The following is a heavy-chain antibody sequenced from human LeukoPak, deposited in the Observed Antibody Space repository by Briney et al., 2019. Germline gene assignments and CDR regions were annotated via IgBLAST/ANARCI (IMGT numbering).Heavy chain of an antibody. CDR2: ISGSGGSS. Sequence: PGGSLRLSCAASGFTVSSNYMIWVRQAPGKGLEWVSGISGSGGSSYLADSVKGRFIISRDNSKNTLYLQMNSLRADDTAVYFCAKDRPTVYSSSWLHFLDSWGQGTLVTVSS. J-gene: IGHJ4*02. CDR1: GFTVSSNY. D-gene: IGHD6-13*01. V-gene: IGHV3-23*01. CDR3: AKDRPTVYSSSWLHFLDS.